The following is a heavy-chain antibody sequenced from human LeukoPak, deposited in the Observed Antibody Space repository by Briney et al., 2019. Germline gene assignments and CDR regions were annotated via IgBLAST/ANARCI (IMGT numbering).Heavy chain of an antibody. CDR2: IKQDGSEK. CDR3: ARDESPPYYDFWSGYYGEYGNYYYGMDV. J-gene: IGHJ6*02. CDR1: GFTFSSYW. D-gene: IGHD3-3*01. Sequence: PGGSLRLSCAASGFTFSSYWMSWVRQAPGKGLEWVANIKQDGSEKYYVDSVKGRFTISRDNAKNSLYLQMNSLRAEDTAVYYCARDESPPYYDFWSGYYGEYGNYYYGMDVWGQGTTVTVSS. V-gene: IGHV3-7*01.